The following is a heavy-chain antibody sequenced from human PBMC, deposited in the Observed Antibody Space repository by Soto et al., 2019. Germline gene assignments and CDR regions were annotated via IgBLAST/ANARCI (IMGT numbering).Heavy chain of an antibody. CDR2: INSDGSST. J-gene: IGHJ6*02. Sequence: VQLVESGGGLVQPGGSLRLSCAASGFTFSSYWMNWVRQAPGKGLVWVSRINSDGSSTSYVDSVKGRFTISRDNAKNTLYLQMNSLRAEDTAVYYCARRDQIAYYYGMDVWGQGTTVTVSS. D-gene: IGHD2-21*01. CDR3: ARRDQIAYYYGMDV. V-gene: IGHV3-74*01. CDR1: GFTFSSYW.